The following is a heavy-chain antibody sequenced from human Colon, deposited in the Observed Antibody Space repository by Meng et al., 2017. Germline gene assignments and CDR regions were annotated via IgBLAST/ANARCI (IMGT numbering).Heavy chain of an antibody. CDR1: GGSISSSNY. J-gene: IGHJ4*02. CDR2: IYLSGSP. CDR3: ARHGGWHFDY. Sequence: QVGMQGSAPGLVGPSGTLSLTCAVSGGSISSSNYWSWVRQPPGKGLEWIGQIYLSGSPSYNPSLESRVTISVDKSKNQLSLRLTSVTAADTAIYYCARHGGWHFDYWGQGTLVTVSS. V-gene: IGHV4-4*02. D-gene: IGHD6-19*01.